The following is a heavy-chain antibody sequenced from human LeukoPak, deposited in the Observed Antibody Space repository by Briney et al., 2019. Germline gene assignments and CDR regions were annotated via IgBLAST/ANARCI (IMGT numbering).Heavy chain of an antibody. CDR3: ARDASAGTLDS. Sequence: GGSLRLSCAAPGFTFSDYYMSWIRQAPGKGLEWVSYISSSSYHTHYAEAVKGRFTITSDNANTSLYLQMNSLRAEDTAVYYCARDASAGTLDSWGQGTLVTVSS. CDR2: ISSSSYHT. J-gene: IGHJ4*02. D-gene: IGHD6-13*01. CDR1: GFTFSDYY. V-gene: IGHV3-11*05.